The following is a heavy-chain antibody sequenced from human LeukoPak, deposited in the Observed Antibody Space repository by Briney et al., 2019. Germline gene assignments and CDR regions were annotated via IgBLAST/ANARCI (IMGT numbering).Heavy chain of an antibody. D-gene: IGHD2-21*01. CDR3: ASTPTAYRAFDI. CDR2: ISSSGSTI. CDR1: GFTFSDYY. J-gene: IGHJ3*02. V-gene: IGHV3-11*01. Sequence: PGGSLRLSCAASGFTFSDYYMSWIRQAPGKGLEWVSYISSSGSTIYYADSVKGRFTISRDNAKTSLYLQMNSLRAEDTAVYYCASTPTAYRAFDIWGQGTMVTVSS.